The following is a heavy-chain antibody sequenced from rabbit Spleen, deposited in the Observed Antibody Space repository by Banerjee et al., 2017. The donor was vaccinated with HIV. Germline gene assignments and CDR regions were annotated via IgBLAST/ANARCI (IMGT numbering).Heavy chain of an antibody. D-gene: IGHD6-1*01. CDR1: GFSFSSSYW. CDR2: IYAGSSGST. CDR3: ASAYSDIYFNL. V-gene: IGHV1S45*01. J-gene: IGHJ4*01. Sequence: QEQLEESGGGLVKPEGSLTLTCTASGFSFSSSYWICWVRQAPGKGLEWIACIYAGSSGSTYYASWAKGRFTISKTSSTTVTLQMTSLTAADAASYFCASAYSDIYFNLWGPGTLVTVS.